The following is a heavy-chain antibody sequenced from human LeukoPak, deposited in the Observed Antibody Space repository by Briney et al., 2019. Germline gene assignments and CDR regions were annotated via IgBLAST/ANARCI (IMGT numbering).Heavy chain of an antibody. V-gene: IGHV4-31*03. Sequence: SETLSLTCTVSGGSISSGGNYWSWIRQHPGKGLVWIGYIYYSGSTYYNPSLKSRVTISLDTSKNQFSLNLTSVTAADTAVYYCARNRWFDPWGQGTLVTVSS. CDR3: ARNRWFDP. CDR2: IYYSGST. CDR1: GGSISSGGNY. J-gene: IGHJ5*02. D-gene: IGHD2/OR15-2a*01.